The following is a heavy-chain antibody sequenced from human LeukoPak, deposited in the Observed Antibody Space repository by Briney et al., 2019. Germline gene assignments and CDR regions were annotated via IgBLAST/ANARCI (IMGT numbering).Heavy chain of an antibody. CDR2: IDPSDSYT. CDR3: ATGASKVTTDFANY. Sequence: GESLKISCKGSGYGFTNYWISWVRQMPGKGLEWMGRIDPSDSYTKYSPSFEGHVTVSVDKSISTAFLQWNSLKASDSAMYYCATGASKVTTDFANYWGQGTQVAVSS. D-gene: IGHD4-17*01. CDR1: GYGFTNYW. V-gene: IGHV5-10-1*01. J-gene: IGHJ4*02.